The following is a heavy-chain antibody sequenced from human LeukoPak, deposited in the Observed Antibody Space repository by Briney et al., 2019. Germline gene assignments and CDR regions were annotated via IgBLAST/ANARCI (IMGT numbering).Heavy chain of an antibody. CDR3: AKFVGWFDP. CDR1: GFTFRSYG. V-gene: IGHV3-30*18. J-gene: IGHJ5*02. CDR2: ISYDGSNK. Sequence: GGSLRLSCAASGFTFRSYGMHWVRQAPGKGLEWVAVISYDGSNKYYADSVKGRFTISRDNSKNTLYLQMNSLRAEDTAVYYCAKFVGWFDPWGQGTLVTVSS.